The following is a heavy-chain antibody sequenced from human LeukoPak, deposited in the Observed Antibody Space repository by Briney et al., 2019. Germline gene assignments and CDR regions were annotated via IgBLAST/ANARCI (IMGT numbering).Heavy chain of an antibody. CDR2: IIPILGTA. CDR1: GGTFSSYA. V-gene: IGHV1-69*05. J-gene: IGHJ6*03. CDR3: AGADYYGSGYPVINYMDV. Sequence: ASVKVSCKASGGTFSSYAISWVRQAPGQGLEWMGGIIPILGTANYAQKFQGRVTITTDESTSTAYMELSSLRSEDTAVYYCAGADYYGSGYPVINYMDVWGKGTTVTVSS. D-gene: IGHD3-10*01.